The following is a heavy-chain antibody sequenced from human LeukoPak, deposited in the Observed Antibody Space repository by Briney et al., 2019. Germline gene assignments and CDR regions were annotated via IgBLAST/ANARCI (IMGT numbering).Heavy chain of an antibody. Sequence: KPSGTLSLTCAVSGASIDSHSWWSWVRQPPGKGLEWIGEIYHSGGANYKPSLKGRVTMSVDTSKNQFSLKLSSVTAADTAVYYCARDPLDYYGSGSYAFDIWGQGTMVTVSS. CDR3: ARDPLDYYGSGSYAFDI. V-gene: IGHV4-4*02. D-gene: IGHD3-10*01. CDR1: GASIDSHSW. J-gene: IGHJ3*02. CDR2: IYHSGGA.